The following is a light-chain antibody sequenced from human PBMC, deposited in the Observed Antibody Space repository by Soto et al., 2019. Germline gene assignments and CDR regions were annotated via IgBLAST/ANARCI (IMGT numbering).Light chain of an antibody. J-gene: IGKJ5*01. V-gene: IGKV3-15*01. CDR2: YAS. CDR1: QSVGNN. Sequence: EIMMTQSPAILSVSPGERATLSCRASQSVGNNLAWYQQKPGQVPRLLIYYASTRATGIPARFSGSGSGTEFTLTISSLQSEDFALYSCQQYNDWPPITFGQGTRLEIK. CDR3: QQYNDWPPIT.